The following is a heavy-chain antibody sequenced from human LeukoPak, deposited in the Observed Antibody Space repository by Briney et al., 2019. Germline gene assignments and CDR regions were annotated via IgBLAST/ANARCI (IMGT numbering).Heavy chain of an antibody. CDR3: AKSMGSSSAYRFEY. J-gene: IGHJ4*02. V-gene: IGHV3-23*01. CDR2: ITGSGSNA. Sequence: GGSLRLSCAASGFPFTSYWMNWVRQAPGKGLEWVSTITGSGSNAYYADSVKGRFTISRDNSKNTLYLQMNSLSSEDTAVYYCAKSMGSSSAYRFEYWGQGTLVTVSS. CDR1: GFPFTSYW. D-gene: IGHD6-13*01.